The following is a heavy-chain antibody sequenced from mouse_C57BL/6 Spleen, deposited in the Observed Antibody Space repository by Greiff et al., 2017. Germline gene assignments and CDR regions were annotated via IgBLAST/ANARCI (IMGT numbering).Heavy chain of an antibody. V-gene: IGHV1-52*01. J-gene: IGHJ1*03. Sequence: QVQLQQPGAELVRPGSSVKLSCKASGYTFTSYWMPWVKQRPIQGLEWIGNIDPSDSETHYNQKFKGKATLTVDKSSSTAYMQLSSLTSEDSAVYYGASREFWYFDVWGTGTTVTVSS. D-gene: IGHD3-3*01. CDR3: ASREFWYFDV. CDR1: GYTFTSYW. CDR2: IDPSDSET.